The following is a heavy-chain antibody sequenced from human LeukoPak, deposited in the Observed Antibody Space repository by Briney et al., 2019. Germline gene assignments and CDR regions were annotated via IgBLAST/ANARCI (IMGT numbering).Heavy chain of an antibody. D-gene: IGHD1-1*01. J-gene: IGHJ4*02. CDR2: ISSSGSTI. Sequence: GGSLRLSCAAPGFTFSSYEMNWVRQAPGKGLEWVSYISSSGSTIYYADSVKGRFTISRDNAKNSLYLQMNSLRAEDTAVYYSARVSVVYNKFDYWGQGTLVTVSA. CDR1: GFTFSSYE. V-gene: IGHV3-48*03. CDR3: ARVSVVYNKFDY.